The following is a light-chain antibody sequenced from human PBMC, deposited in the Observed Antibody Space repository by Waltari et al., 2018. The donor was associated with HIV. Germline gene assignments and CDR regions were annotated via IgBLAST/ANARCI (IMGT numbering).Light chain of an antibody. V-gene: IGLV3-10*01. J-gene: IGLJ2*01. Sequence: SYELTQPPSVSVSPGQTARITCSGDALPKKFAYWYQQKSGQAPVLVIYDDSKRPAGIPQRVSGSSSGTMATLTISGAQVADEADYYCYSTDNSGTHIRVFGGGTKLTVL. CDR2: DDS. CDR3: YSTDNSGTHIRV. CDR1: ALPKKF.